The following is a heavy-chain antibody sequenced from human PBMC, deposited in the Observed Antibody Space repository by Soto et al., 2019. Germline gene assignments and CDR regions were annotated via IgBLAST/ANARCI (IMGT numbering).Heavy chain of an antibody. CDR1: GYTLTELS. V-gene: IGHV1-24*01. D-gene: IGHD3-16*01. J-gene: IGHJ6*03. CDR2: FDPEDGET. Sequence: ASVKVSCKVSGYTLTELSMHWVRQAPGKGLEWMGGFDPEDGETIYAQKFQGRVTMTEDTSTDTAYMELSSLRSEDTAVYYCATGTMILNTSWGDYYYYYYMDVWGKGTTVTVSS. CDR3: ATGTMILNTSWGDYYYYYYMDV.